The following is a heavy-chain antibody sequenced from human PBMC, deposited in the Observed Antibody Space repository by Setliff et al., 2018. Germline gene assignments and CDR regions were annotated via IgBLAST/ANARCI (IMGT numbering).Heavy chain of an antibody. CDR3: ARHATYYYGSGNLPFDS. V-gene: IGHV4-34*01. CDR2: INHSGST. CDR1: GGSFSDYY. D-gene: IGHD3-10*01. Sequence: PSETLSLTCGASGGSFSDYYWSWIRQTPGKGLEWIGEINHSGSTKCNPSLESRLTITIDTSKSQFSLKLSSVTAADTAVYYCARHATYYYGSGNLPFDSWGQGTLVTVSS. J-gene: IGHJ4*02.